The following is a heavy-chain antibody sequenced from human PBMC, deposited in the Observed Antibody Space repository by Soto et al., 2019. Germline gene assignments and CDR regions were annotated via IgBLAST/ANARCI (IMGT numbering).Heavy chain of an antibody. CDR1: GFSLNTRGVG. CDR3: AYRPFLLGSCLNFEL. D-gene: IGHD6-19*01. CDR2: IHWDDEK. V-gene: IGHV2-5*02. J-gene: IGHJ4*02. Sequence: QITLKESGPTLVIPTQTLTLTCTFSGFSLNTRGVGVGWIRQPPGKALEWVALIHWDDEKRYSPSLRNTLTITKDNSKNQVVLKMTNMDPVDTATYYRAYRPFLLGSCLNFELWGQGILVTVSS.